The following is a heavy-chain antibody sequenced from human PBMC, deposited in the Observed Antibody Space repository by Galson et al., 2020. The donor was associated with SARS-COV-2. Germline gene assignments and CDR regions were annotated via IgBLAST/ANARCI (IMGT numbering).Heavy chain of an antibody. V-gene: IGHV1-69*13. CDR3: ARDPGDYYGSGSYYMN. Sequence: SVKVSCKASGGTFSSYAISWVRQAPGQGLEWMGGIIPIFGTANYAQKFQGRVMITADESTSTAYMELSSLRSEDTAVYYCARDPGDYYGSGSYYMNWGQGTLVTVSS. D-gene: IGHD3-10*01. CDR1: GGTFSSYA. CDR2: IIPIFGTA. J-gene: IGHJ4*02.